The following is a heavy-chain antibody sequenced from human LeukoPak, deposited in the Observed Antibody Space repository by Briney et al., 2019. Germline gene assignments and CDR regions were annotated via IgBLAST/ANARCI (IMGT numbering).Heavy chain of an antibody. CDR3: ARVQRKYQLPRLNDYDYMDV. Sequence: ASVKVSCKASGYTFTSYYMHWVRQAPGQGLEWMGIINPSGGSTSYAQKFQGRVTMTRDMSTSTVYMELSSLRSEDTAVYYCARVQRKYQLPRLNDYDYMDVWGKGTTVTISS. D-gene: IGHD2-2*01. V-gene: IGHV1-46*01. CDR1: GYTFTSYY. CDR2: INPSGGST. J-gene: IGHJ6*03.